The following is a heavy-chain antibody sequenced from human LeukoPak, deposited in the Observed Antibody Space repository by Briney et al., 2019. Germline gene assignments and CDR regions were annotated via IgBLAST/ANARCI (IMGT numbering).Heavy chain of an antibody. J-gene: IGHJ4*02. D-gene: IGHD2-2*01. CDR1: GGSFSGYY. V-gene: IGHV4-34*01. CDR3: ARDWCSSTSCWLKFFDY. Sequence: PSETLSLTCAVYGGSFSGYYWSWIRQPPGKGLEWIGEINHSGSTNYNPSLKGRFTISRDNAKNTLYLQMNSLRAEDTAVYYCARDWCSSTSCWLKFFDYWGQGTLVTVSS. CDR2: INHSGST.